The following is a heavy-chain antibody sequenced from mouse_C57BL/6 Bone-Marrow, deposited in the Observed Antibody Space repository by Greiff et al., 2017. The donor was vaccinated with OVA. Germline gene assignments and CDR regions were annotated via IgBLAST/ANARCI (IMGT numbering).Heavy chain of an antibody. CDR1: GFTFSSYG. CDR3: AGDSSGSAWFAY. CDR2: ISSGGSYT. V-gene: IGHV5-6*01. J-gene: IGHJ3*01. Sequence: EVKLVESGGDLVKPGGSLKLSCAASGFTFSSYGMSWVRQTPDKRLEWVATISSGGSYTYYPDSVKGRFTISRDNAKNTLYLQMSSLKSEDTAMYYCAGDSSGSAWFAYWGQWTLVTVSA. D-gene: IGHD3-2*02.